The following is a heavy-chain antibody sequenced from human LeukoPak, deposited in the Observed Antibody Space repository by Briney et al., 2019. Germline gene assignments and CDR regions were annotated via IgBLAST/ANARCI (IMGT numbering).Heavy chain of an antibody. CDR2: INHSGST. CDR3: ARGAWGIESGYCSSTSCPPSSYYFDY. Sequence: SETLSLTCAVYGGSFSGYYWSWIRQPPXXXXEWIGEINHSGSTNYNPSLKSRVTISVDTSKNQFSLKLSSVTAADTAVYYCARGAWGIESGYCSSTSCPPSSYYFDYWGQGTLVTVSS. V-gene: IGHV4-34*01. J-gene: IGHJ4*02. CDR1: GGSFSGYY. D-gene: IGHD2-2*01.